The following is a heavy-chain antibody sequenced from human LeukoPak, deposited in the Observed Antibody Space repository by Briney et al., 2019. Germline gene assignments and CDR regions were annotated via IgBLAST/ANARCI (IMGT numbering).Heavy chain of an antibody. J-gene: IGHJ4*02. D-gene: IGHD2-8*01. Sequence: GGSLRLSCAASGFTFSDYYMSWVRQAPGKGLEWVAFMRYDATKKYYADSVKGRFTISRDNSKNTVFLQINSLRADDTSVYYCARSVMMYASTYYFHYWGQGTLVTVSS. CDR1: GFTFSDYY. CDR2: MRYDATKK. CDR3: ARSVMMYASTYYFHY. V-gene: IGHV3-30*02.